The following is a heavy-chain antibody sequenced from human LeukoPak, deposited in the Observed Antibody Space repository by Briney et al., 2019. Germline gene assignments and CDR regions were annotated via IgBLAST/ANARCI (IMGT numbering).Heavy chain of an antibody. CDR2: ISAYNGNT. CDR3: ARTYCYDSSGSADY. J-gene: IGHJ4*02. CDR1: GYTFTSYG. V-gene: IGHV1-18*01. Sequence: ASVKVSCKASGYTFTSYGISWVRQAPGQGLEWMGWISAYNGNTNYAQKLQGRVTMTTDTSTSTAYMELRSLRSDDTAVYYCARTYCYDSSGSADYWGQGTLVTVSS. D-gene: IGHD3-22*01.